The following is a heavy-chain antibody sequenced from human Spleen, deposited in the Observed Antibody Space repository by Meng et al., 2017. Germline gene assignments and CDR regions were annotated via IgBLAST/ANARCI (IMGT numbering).Heavy chain of an antibody. Sequence: GESLKISCAASGFTFSGSVMHWVRQAPGKGLEWVSGVSGSGYDTYYADSVKGRFTVSRDNSKNTVNLQMISLRAEDTALYYCAKFDGITVAWGQGTLVTVSS. J-gene: IGHJ5*02. D-gene: IGHD4-11*01. CDR1: GFTFSGSV. CDR3: AKFDGITVA. V-gene: IGHV3-23*01. CDR2: VSGSGYDT.